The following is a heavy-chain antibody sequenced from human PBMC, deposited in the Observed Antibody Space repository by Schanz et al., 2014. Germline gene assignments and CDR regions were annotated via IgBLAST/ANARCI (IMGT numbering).Heavy chain of an antibody. CDR1: GFTFSNYW. CDR2: IKQDESEK. D-gene: IGHD3-10*01. V-gene: IGHV3-7*04. J-gene: IGHJ5*01. CDR3: VGDIIHRVYDAGSA. Sequence: EVQLVESGGGLVQPGGSLRLSCVASGFTFSNYWMTWVRQAPGKGLEWVANIKQDESEKYYVDSVKGRFTISRDNAKTALVELRSRLRAEDTVDYCCVGDIIHRVYDAGSAWGQGTLXTVSS.